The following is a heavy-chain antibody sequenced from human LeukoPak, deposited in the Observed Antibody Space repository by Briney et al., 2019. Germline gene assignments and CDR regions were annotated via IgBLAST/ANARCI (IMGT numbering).Heavy chain of an antibody. V-gene: IGHV4-39*01. CDR3: ARRGIAAAASP. D-gene: IGHD6-13*01. J-gene: IGHJ5*02. Sequence: KPSETLSFTCTVSGGSISSSSYYWGWIRQPPGKGLEWIGSIYYSGSTYYNPSLKSRVTISVDTSKNQFSLKLSSVTAADTAVYYCARRGIAAAASPWGQGTLVTVSS. CDR1: GGSISSSSYY. CDR2: IYYSGST.